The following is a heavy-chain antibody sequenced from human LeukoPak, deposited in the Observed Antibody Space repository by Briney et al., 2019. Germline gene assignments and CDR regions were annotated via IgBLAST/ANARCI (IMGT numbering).Heavy chain of an antibody. CDR2: ISRSGVAT. D-gene: IGHD3-22*01. CDR1: GFTFTSFA. Sequence: GGSLRLSYAASGFTFTSFAMSWVRQAPGKGLEWVSTISRSGVATYYANSVKGRFTISRDNSKNTVYLQMNSLRAEDTAIYYCAKHSHDGSAPYYEVQLDYWGQGTLVTVSS. V-gene: IGHV3-23*01. J-gene: IGHJ4*02. CDR3: AKHSHDGSAPYYEVQLDY.